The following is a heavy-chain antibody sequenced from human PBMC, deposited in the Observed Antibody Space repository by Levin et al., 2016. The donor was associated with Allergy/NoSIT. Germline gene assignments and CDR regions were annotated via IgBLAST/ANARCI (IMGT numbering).Heavy chain of an antibody. J-gene: IGHJ4*02. CDR1: GGAITSAGFS. CDR3: ARHLRYYSGSAGGASR. CDR2: IYYSGTT. Sequence: SETLSLTCAVSGGAITSAGFSWTWIRQPPGKGLEWIGYIYYSGTTYYNPSLKSRVTISVDTSKNQFSLKLSSVTAADTAVYYCARHLRYYSGSAGGASRWGQGTLVTVSS. V-gene: IGHV4-30-2*03. D-gene: IGHD3-10*01.